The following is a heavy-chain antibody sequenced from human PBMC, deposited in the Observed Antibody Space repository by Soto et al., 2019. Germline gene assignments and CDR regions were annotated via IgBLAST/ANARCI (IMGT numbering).Heavy chain of an antibody. J-gene: IGHJ4*02. Sequence: LSLTCTVSGGSISSSSYYWGWIRQPPGKGLEWIGSIYYSGSTYYNPSLKSRVTISVDTSKNQFSLKLSSVTAADTAVYYCARETVAGTDFDYWGQGTLVTVSS. D-gene: IGHD6-19*01. CDR3: ARETVAGTDFDY. CDR1: GGSISSSSYY. V-gene: IGHV4-39*02. CDR2: IYYSGST.